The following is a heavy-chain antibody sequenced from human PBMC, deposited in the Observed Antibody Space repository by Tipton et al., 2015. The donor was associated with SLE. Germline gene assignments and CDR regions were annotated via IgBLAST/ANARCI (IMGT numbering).Heavy chain of an antibody. J-gene: IGHJ4*02. CDR1: GYSISSGYY. Sequence: TLSLTCAVSGYSISSGYYWGWIRQPAGKGLEWIGRIYTSGSTNYNPSLKSRVTMSVDTSKNQFSLKLSSVTAADTAVYYCASHGRNSSGWQYYFDYWGQGTLVTVSS. V-gene: IGHV4-61*02. D-gene: IGHD6-19*01. CDR3: ASHGRNSSGWQYYFDY. CDR2: IYTSGST.